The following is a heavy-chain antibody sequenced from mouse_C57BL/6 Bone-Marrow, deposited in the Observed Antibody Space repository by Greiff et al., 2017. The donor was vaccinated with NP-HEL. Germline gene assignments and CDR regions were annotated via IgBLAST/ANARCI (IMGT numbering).Heavy chain of an antibody. CDR2: ISNGGGST. J-gene: IGHJ1*03. CDR3: ARRGGITTVVADWYFDV. V-gene: IGHV5-12*01. CDR1: GFTFSDYY. D-gene: IGHD1-1*01. Sequence: DVKLVESGGGLVQPGGSLKLSCAASGFTFSDYYMYWVRQTPEKRLEWVAYISNGGGSTYYPDTVKGRFTISRDNAKNTLYLQMSRLKSEDTAMYYCARRGGITTVVADWYFDVWGTGTTVTVSS.